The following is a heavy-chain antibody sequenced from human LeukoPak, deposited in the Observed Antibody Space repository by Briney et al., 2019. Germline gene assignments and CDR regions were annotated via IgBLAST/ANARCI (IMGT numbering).Heavy chain of an antibody. CDR3: ARESSAVVAATPWAFDI. V-gene: IGHV4-31*03. D-gene: IGHD2-15*01. CDR1: GGSISSGGYY. J-gene: IGHJ3*02. CDR2: IYYSGST. Sequence: SETLSLTCTVPGGSISSGGYYWSWIRQHPGKGLEWIGYIYYSGSTYYNPSLKSRVTISVDTSKNQFSLKLSSVTAADTAVYYCARESSAVVAATPWAFDIWGQGTMVTVSS.